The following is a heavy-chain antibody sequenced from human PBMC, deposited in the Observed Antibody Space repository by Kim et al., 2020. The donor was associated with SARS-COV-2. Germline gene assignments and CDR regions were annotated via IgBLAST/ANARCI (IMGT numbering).Heavy chain of an antibody. CDR3: ACRYCSSTSCYGDRVGAYNWFDP. V-gene: IGHV4-34*01. D-gene: IGHD2-2*01. J-gene: IGHJ5*02. CDR2: INHSGST. Sequence: SETLSLTCAVYGGSFSGYYWSWIRQPPGKGLEWIGEINHSGSTNYNPFLKSRVTISVDTSKNQFSLKLSSVTAADTAVYYCACRYCSSTSCYGDRVGAYNWFDPWGQGTLVTVSS. CDR1: GGSFSGYY.